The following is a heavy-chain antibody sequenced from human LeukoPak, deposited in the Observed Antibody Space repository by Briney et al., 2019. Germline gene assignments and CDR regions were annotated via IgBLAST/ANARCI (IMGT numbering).Heavy chain of an antibody. D-gene: IGHD3-10*01. CDR1: GGSFSGYY. Sequence: SETLSLTCAVYGGSFSGYYWSWIRQPPGKGLEWIGEINHSGSTNYNPSLKSRVTISVDTSKNQFSLKLSSVTAADTAVYYCARRRGYGSGSYCFDYWGQGTLVTVSS. CDR3: ARRRGYGSGSYCFDY. V-gene: IGHV4-34*01. J-gene: IGHJ4*02. CDR2: INHSGST.